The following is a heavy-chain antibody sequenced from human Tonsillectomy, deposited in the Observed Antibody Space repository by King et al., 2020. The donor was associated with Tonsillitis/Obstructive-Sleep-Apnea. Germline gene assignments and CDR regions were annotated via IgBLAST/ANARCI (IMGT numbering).Heavy chain of an antibody. J-gene: IGHJ5*02. CDR1: GFTFSSYA. D-gene: IGHD3-10*01. CDR3: VKARFGELVPTNWFDP. Sequence: VQLVESGGGLVQPGGSLRLSCSASGFTFSSYAMHWVRQAPGKGLEYVSAISSNGGSTYYADSVKGRFTISRDNSKNTLYLQMSSLRAEDTAVYYCVKARFGELVPTNWFDPWGQGTLVTVSS. CDR2: ISSNGGST. V-gene: IGHV3-64D*06.